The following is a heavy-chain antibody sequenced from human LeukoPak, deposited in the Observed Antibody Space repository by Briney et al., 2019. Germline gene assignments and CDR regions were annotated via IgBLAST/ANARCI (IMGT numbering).Heavy chain of an antibody. CDR2: IIGDGTGR. Sequence: GGSLRLSCAASGFTFSSHWMHWVRQAPGMGLVWVARIIGDGTGRNYADSIEGRFTISRDNAKNMLYSQMDSLRAEDTGIYYCATGESAPRNDYWGQGTLVTVSS. CDR3: ATGESAPRNDY. V-gene: IGHV3-74*01. D-gene: IGHD6-25*01. J-gene: IGHJ4*02. CDR1: GFTFSSHW.